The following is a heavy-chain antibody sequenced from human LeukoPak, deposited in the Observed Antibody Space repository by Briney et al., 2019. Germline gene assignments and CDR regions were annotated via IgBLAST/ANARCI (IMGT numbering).Heavy chain of an antibody. V-gene: IGHV4-59*01. Sequence: SETLSLTCTVSGGSISSYYWSWIRQPPGKGLEWIGYIYYSGSTNYNPSLKSRVTISVDTSKNQFSLKLSSVTAADTAVYYCARKGVAMGYRSRRAFDIWGQGTMVTVSS. CDR1: GGSISSYY. CDR2: IYYSGST. J-gene: IGHJ3*02. CDR3: ARKGVAMGYRSRRAFDI. D-gene: IGHD6-13*01.